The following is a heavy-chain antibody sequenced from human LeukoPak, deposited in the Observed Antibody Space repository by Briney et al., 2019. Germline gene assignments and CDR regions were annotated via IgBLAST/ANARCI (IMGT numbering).Heavy chain of an antibody. CDR2: IYTSGST. CDR3: RGRNTFGFDY. Sequence: SEPLSLTCTVSDGSISSYYWSWIRKPPGKGRDGIGRIYTSGSTNYNPSLKSRVTMSVDTSKNQFALKLSSVPAADTAVYYCRGRNTFGFDYWGQGTLVTVSS. V-gene: IGHV4-4*07. J-gene: IGHJ4*02. CDR1: DGSISSYY. D-gene: IGHD1-26*01.